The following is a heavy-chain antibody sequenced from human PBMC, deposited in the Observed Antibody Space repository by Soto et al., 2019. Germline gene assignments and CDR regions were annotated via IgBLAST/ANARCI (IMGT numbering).Heavy chain of an antibody. CDR3: AKAQSAYSYGFYDY. CDR2: ISGPGDST. J-gene: IGHJ4*02. D-gene: IGHD5-18*01. CDR1: GFSFSNYADYA. V-gene: IGHV3-23*01. Sequence: DVQLLESGGGLVQPGGSLRLSCAASGFSFSNYADYAMSWVRQAPGKGLEWVSVISGPGDSTYYVDSVKGHFTISRDNSNNTLYLQMNSLRAEDTAVYYCAKAQSAYSYGFYDYWGQGTLVTVSS.